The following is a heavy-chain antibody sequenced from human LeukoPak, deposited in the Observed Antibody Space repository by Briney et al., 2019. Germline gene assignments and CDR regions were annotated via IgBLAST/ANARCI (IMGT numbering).Heavy chain of an antibody. D-gene: IGHD2-2*01. CDR2: ISTAGSTK. J-gene: IGHJ4*02. CDR1: GFTFSDYE. Sequence: GGSLRLSCAASGFTFSDYEMNWVRQAPGKGLEWISYISTAGSTKYHAESVKGRFTISRDNAKDSLYLQMNSLRVEDTAVYFCARGGPARSWVYWGQGTLVTVSS. V-gene: IGHV3-48*03. CDR3: ARGGPARSWVY.